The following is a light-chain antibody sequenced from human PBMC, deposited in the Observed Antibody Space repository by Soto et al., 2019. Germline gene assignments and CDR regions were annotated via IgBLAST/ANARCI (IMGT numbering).Light chain of an antibody. CDR1: SSDVGGYNY. J-gene: IGLJ1*01. CDR2: EVS. V-gene: IGLV2-8*01. CDR3: SSYAGSNSYV. Sequence: SEPRWASVSLSEASAFFCTRTSSDVGGYNYVSWYQQHPGKAPKLMIYEVSKRPSGVPDRFSGSKSGNTASLTVSGLQAEDEADYYCSSYAGSNSYVFGTGTKVTVL.